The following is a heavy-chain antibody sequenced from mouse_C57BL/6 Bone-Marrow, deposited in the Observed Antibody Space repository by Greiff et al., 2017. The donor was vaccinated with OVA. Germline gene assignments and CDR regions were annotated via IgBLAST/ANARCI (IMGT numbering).Heavy chain of an antibody. CDR1: GIDFSRYW. CDR2: INPDSSTI. J-gene: IGHJ1*03. CDR3: ARLNWDWYFDV. V-gene: IGHV4-1*01. Sequence: DVKLQESGGGLVQPGGSLKLSCAASGIDFSRYWMSWVRRAPGKGLEWIGEINPDSSTINYAPSLKDKFIISRDNAKNTLYLQMSKVRSEDTALYYCARLNWDWYFDVWGTGTTVTVSS. D-gene: IGHD4-1*01.